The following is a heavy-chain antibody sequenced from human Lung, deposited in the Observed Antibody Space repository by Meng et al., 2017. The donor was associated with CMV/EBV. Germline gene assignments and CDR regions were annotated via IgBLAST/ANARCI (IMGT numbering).Heavy chain of an antibody. Sequence: SGPTLVKPTQTLTLTCAFSGFSLSTSGVGVAWIRQPPGKTLEWLAVIYFNGDKRYSPSLKTRLTIIKDTSKNEVVLTLTNVDPVDTATYYCGHRRDSVDYHGLDVXGQGXTVTVSS. CDR1: GFSLSTSGVG. CDR2: IYFNGDK. D-gene: IGHD4-11*01. J-gene: IGHJ6*02. V-gene: IGHV2-5*01. CDR3: GHRRDSVDYHGLDV.